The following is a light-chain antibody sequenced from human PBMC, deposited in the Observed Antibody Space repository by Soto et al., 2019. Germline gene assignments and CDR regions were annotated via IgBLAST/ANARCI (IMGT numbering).Light chain of an antibody. J-gene: IGKJ2*01. Sequence: DIQMTQSPSSLSASVGDRVTITCRASQRVSRSLAWYQQKPGKAPTLLIYKASTLQIGVPSRFSGSGFGTEFTLTISRLQPDDFATYYCQQYHSFSPYTFGQGTKVEI. CDR1: QRVSRS. V-gene: IGKV1-5*03. CDR2: KAS. CDR3: QQYHSFSPYT.